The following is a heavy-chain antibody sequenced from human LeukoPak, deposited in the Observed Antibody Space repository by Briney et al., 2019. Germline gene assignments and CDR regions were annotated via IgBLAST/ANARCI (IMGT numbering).Heavy chain of an antibody. J-gene: IGHJ3*02. CDR2: IKGDGGQI. CDR1: GFTFSTYW. CDR3: VSDQSPGQKYIGWYDAFDI. Sequence: PGGSLRLSCATSGFTFSTYWMTWVRPAPGKGLEWVANIKGDGGQINYVDSVKGRFTISRHNAKNSLYLQMNSLRAGDTAVYYCVSDQSPGQKYIGWYDAFDIWGQGTMVTVSS. V-gene: IGHV3-7*01. D-gene: IGHD6-19*01.